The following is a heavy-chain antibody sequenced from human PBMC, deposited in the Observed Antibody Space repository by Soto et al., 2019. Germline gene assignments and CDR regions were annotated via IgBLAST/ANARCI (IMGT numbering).Heavy chain of an antibody. J-gene: IGHJ6*02. CDR3: AKGGRRISGWIGTFYYYGLDV. D-gene: IGHD6-19*01. V-gene: IGHV3-23*01. CDR1: GFTFSSYA. CDR2: FRGTDNGT. Sequence: EVLLLESGGGLVQPGGSLRLSCAASGFTFSSYAMSWVRQAPGQGLEWVSGFRGTDNGTYYADSVKGRFTISRDNSKNTLYLQMNSLRAEDTAVYYCAKGGRRISGWIGTFYYYGLDVWGQGTTVTVSS.